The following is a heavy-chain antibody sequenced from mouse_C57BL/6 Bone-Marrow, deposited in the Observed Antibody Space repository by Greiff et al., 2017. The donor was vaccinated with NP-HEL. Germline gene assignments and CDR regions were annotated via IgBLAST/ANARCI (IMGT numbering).Heavy chain of an antibody. V-gene: IGHV1-69*01. CDR3: ARCGYSFDY. J-gene: IGHJ2*01. CDR2: IDPSDSYT. CDR1: GYTFTSYW. Sequence: VQLQQPGAELVMPGASVKLSCKASGYTFTSYWMHWVKQRPGQGLEWIGEIDPSDSYTNYNQKFKGKSTLTVDKSSSTAYMQLSSLTSEDSAVYYCARCGYSFDYWGQGTTLTGSS.